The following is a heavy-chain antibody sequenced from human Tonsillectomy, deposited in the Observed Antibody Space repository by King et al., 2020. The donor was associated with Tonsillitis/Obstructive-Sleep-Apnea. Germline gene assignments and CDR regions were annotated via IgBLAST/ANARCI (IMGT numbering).Heavy chain of an antibody. CDR2: IKSKTDGGTT. CDR1: GFTFSNAW. D-gene: IGHD2-8*01. CDR3: TTGYCTNGVCYSPDY. Sequence: VQLVESGGGLVKPGGSLRLSCAASGFTFSNAWMSWVCQAPGKGLEWVGRIKSKTDGGTTDYAAPVKGRFTISRDDSKNTLYLQMNSLKTEDTAVYYCTTGYCTNGVCYSPDYWGQGTLVTVSS. J-gene: IGHJ4*02. V-gene: IGHV3-15*01.